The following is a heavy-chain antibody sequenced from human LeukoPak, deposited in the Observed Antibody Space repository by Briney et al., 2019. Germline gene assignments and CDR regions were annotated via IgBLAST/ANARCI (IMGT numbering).Heavy chain of an antibody. V-gene: IGHV1-2*02. CDR2: INPNSGGT. J-gene: IGHJ4*02. CDR3: ARDYYYGSGSYYPGD. CDR1: GYTFTGYY. Sequence: ASVKVSCKASGYTFTGYYMHWVRQAPGQGLEWMGWINPNSGGTNYAQKFQGKVTMTRDTSISTAYMELSRLRPDDTAVYYCARDYYYGSGSYYPGDWGQGTLVTVSS. D-gene: IGHD3-10*01.